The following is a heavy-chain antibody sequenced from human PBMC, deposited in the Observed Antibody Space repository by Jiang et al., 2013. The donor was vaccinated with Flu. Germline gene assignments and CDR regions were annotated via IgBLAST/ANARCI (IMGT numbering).Heavy chain of an antibody. Sequence: GSGLVKPSETLSLTCTVSGDSIGTSSYYWGWVRQSPGKGLEWIGGIFYSGTTYYNPSLKTRVTISVDTSKNQFSLNLYSVTAADTAMYYCARPGYCPGGSCLGAFDYWGQGILVTVSS. CDR1: GDSIGTSSYY. CDR3: ARPGYCPGGSCLGAFDY. V-gene: IGHV4-39*01. J-gene: IGHJ4*02. D-gene: IGHD2-15*01. CDR2: IFYSGTT.